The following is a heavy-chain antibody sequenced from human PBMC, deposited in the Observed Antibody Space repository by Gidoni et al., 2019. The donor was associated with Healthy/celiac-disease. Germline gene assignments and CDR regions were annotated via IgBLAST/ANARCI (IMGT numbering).Heavy chain of an antibody. J-gene: IGHJ4*02. CDR3: AIASGAGYFDY. CDR2: INAGNGNT. Sequence: QVQLVQSGAEVKKPGASVKVSCKASGYTFTSYAMHRVRQAPGQRREWMGWINAGNGNTKYSQKFQGRVTITRDTSASTAYMELSSLRSEDTAVYYCAIASGAGYFDYWGQGTLVTVSS. CDR1: GYTFTSYA. D-gene: IGHD3-10*01. V-gene: IGHV1-3*01.